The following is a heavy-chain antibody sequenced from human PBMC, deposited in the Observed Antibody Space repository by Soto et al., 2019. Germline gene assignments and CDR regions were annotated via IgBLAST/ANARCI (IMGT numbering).Heavy chain of an antibody. CDR1: GGSISSGGYS. V-gene: IGHV4-30-2*01. J-gene: IGHJ5*02. CDR2: IYHNGST. D-gene: IGHD2-2*01. CDR3: ARDGGCSSTSCYGGWFDP. Sequence: TLSLTCAVSGGSISSGGYSWSWIRQPPGKGLEWIGYIYHNGSTYYNPSLKSRVTISVDRSKNQFSLKLSSVTAADTAVYYCARDGGCSSTSCYGGWFDPWGQGTLVTVSS.